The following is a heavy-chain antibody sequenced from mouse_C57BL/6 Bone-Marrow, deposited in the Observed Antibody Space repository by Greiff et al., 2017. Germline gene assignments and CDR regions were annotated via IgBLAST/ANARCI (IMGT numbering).Heavy chain of an antibody. CDR1: GFNIKDYY. Sequence: EVQVEESGAELVKPGASVKLSCTASGFNIKDYYMHWVKQRPEQGLEWIGMIDPEDGETKYAPKFQGKATITADTSSNTAYLQLSSLTSEDAAVYYCARDGSSYKYFDYWGQGTTLTVSS. CDR2: IDPEDGET. D-gene: IGHD1-1*01. J-gene: IGHJ2*01. V-gene: IGHV14-2*01. CDR3: ARDGSSYKYFDY.